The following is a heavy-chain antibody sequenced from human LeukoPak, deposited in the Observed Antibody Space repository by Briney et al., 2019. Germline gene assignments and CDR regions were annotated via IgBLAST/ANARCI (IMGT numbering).Heavy chain of an antibody. CDR2: IVGDGSKA. J-gene: IGHJ4*02. D-gene: IGHD7-27*01. V-gene: IGHV3-33*05. CDR3: ARDSITGDNSLDF. Sequence: GGSLRLSCAASGFTFSTYGMQWVRQAPGKGLEWVAVIVGDGSKAHCADSVRGRFTVSRDNSKNTLYLQMNSLRAEDTAVHYCARDSITGDNSLDFWGRGTLVTVSS. CDR1: GFTFSTYG.